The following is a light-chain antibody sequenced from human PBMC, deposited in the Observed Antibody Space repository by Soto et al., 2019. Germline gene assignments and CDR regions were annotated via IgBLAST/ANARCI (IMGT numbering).Light chain of an antibody. CDR2: GAS. V-gene: IGKV3-20*01. CDR3: QQYGSSSWT. J-gene: IGKJ1*01. CDR1: QSVSSSY. Sequence: EIVLTQSPGTLSLSPGEGATPSCRASQSVSSSYLAWYQQKPGQAPRLLIYGASRRATGIPDRFSGSGSGTDFTLTISRLEAEDFAVYYCQQYGSSSWTFGQGTKVEIK.